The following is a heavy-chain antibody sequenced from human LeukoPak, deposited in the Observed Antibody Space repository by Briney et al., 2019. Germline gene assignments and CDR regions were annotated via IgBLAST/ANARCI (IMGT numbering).Heavy chain of an antibody. J-gene: IGHJ4*02. CDR2: ISGSGGST. CDR1: GFTFSSYA. V-gene: IGHV3-23*01. CDR3: AKGVDILTGYYVYYFDY. Sequence: GGSLRLSCAASGFTFSSYAMSWVRQAPGRGLEWVSAISGSGGSTYYADSVKGRFTISRDNSKNTLYLQMNSLRAEDTAVYYCAKGVDILTGYYVYYFDYWGQGTLVTVSS. D-gene: IGHD3-9*01.